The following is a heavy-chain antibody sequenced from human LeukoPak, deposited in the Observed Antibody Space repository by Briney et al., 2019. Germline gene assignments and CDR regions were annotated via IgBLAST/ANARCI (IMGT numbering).Heavy chain of an antibody. CDR2: IYSGGNT. Sequence: GGSLRLSCAASGFTVSSNYMTWVRQAPGKGLEWVSVIYSGGNTYYADSVKGRFTISRDNTKNTLYLQMNSLRADDTAVYYCARDVGFIVGATPGAFDIWGQGTMVTVSS. J-gene: IGHJ3*02. CDR1: GFTVSSNY. V-gene: IGHV3-66*01. CDR3: ARDVGFIVGATPGAFDI. D-gene: IGHD1-26*01.